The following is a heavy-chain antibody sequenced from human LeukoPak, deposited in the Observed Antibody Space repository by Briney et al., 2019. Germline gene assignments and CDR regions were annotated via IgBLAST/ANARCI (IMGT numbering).Heavy chain of an antibody. Sequence: ASVKVSCKASGYTFTSYGISLVRQAPGQGLEWMGWISAYNGNTNYAQKLQGRVTMTTDTSTSTAYMELRSLRSDDTAVYYCARDRDVAAAGRYSWFDPWGQGTLVTVSS. CDR1: GYTFTSYG. J-gene: IGHJ5*02. V-gene: IGHV1-18*01. D-gene: IGHD6-13*01. CDR3: ARDRDVAAAGRYSWFDP. CDR2: ISAYNGNT.